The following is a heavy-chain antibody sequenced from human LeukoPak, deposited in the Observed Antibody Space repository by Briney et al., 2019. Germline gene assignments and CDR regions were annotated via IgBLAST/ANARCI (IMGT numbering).Heavy chain of an antibody. CDR1: GGSISSSSYY. J-gene: IGHJ4*02. D-gene: IGHD1-26*01. CDR3: ARMRPSGGSYAIVAY. V-gene: IGHV4-39*07. Sequence: SETLSLTCTVSGGSISSSSYYWGWIRQPPGKGLEWIGSIYHSGSTYYNPSLKSRVTISVDRSKNQFSLKLSSVTAADTAVYYCARMRPSGGSYAIVAYWGQGTLVTASS. CDR2: IYHSGST.